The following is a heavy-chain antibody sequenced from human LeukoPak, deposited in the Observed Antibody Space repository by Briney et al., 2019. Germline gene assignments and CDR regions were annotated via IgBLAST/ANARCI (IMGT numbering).Heavy chain of an antibody. V-gene: IGHV3-23*01. CDR3: ARDRGGEIDY. Sequence: GGSLRLSCAASGFTFSSYAMSWVRQAPGKGLEWVSAISGSGGSTYYADSVKGRFTISRDNAKNSLYLQMNSLRAEDTAVYYCARDRGGEIDYWGQGTLVTVSS. CDR1: GFTFSSYA. D-gene: IGHD3-10*01. CDR2: ISGSGGST. J-gene: IGHJ4*02.